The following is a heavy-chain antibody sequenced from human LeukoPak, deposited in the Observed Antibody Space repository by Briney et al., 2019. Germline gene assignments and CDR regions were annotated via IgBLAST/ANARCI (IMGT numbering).Heavy chain of an antibody. D-gene: IGHD3-22*01. CDR1: GFMSGQDM. V-gene: IGHV3-43*01. CDR2: ITWDGATA. J-gene: IGHJ4*02. Sequence: GGLLLLSCAAAGFMSGQDMMRCGREAAGKGVEGVGHITWDGATAHYADSVEGRFTISRDNRKNSLYLQMNSLRVEDTAFYYCAKDYGNYRGFDYWGQGTLVTVSS. CDR3: AKDYGNYRGFDY.